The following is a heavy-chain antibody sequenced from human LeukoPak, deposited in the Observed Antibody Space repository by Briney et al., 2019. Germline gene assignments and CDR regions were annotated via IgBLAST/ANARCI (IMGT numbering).Heavy chain of an antibody. CDR3: ARADWNHRGYFDY. CDR2: IYHSGST. V-gene: IGHV4-30-2*01. CDR1: GGSISSGGYS. D-gene: IGHD1-1*01. Sequence: SETLSLTCAVSGGSISSGGYSWSWIRQPPGKGLEWIGYIYHSGSTYYNPSLKSRVTISVDRSKNQFSLKLSSVTAADTAVYYCARADWNHRGYFDYWGQGTLVTVSS. J-gene: IGHJ4*02.